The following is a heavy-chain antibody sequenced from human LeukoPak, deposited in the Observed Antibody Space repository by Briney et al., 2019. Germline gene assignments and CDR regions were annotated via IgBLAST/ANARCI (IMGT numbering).Heavy chain of an antibody. Sequence: GGSLRLSCAASGFTFSHYWMHWVRQAPGKGLVWVSRIESDGGRTDYADSLKGRFTTSRDNAKNTLYLEMNSLRAEDTAVYYCAREGRNSYWYFDLWGRGTLVTVSS. CDR3: AREGRNSYWYFDL. CDR2: IESDGGRT. D-gene: IGHD4-23*01. J-gene: IGHJ2*01. CDR1: GFTFSHYW. V-gene: IGHV3-74*01.